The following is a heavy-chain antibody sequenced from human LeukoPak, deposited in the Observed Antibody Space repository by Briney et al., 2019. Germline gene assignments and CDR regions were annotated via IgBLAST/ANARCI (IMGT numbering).Heavy chain of an antibody. CDR1: GFTFSSYA. D-gene: IGHD3-3*01. Sequence: AGSLRLSCAASGFTFSSYAMSWVSQAPGKGLEWVSAISGSGGSTYYADSVKGRFTISRDNSKNTLYLQMNSLRAEDTAVYYCAKDVRFLEWLLGPYFDYWGQGTLVTVSS. J-gene: IGHJ4*02. CDR3: AKDVRFLEWLLGPYFDY. V-gene: IGHV3-23*01. CDR2: ISGSGGST.